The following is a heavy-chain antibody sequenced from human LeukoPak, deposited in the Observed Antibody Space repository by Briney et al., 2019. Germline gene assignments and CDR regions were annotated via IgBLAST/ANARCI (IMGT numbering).Heavy chain of an antibody. CDR1: GDSISAYY. V-gene: IGHV4-4*07. J-gene: IGHJ6*02. D-gene: IGHD3-9*01. CDR2: VYRTGNT. CDR3: ARDDFEYSVHYGMDV. Sequence: SETLSLTCSVSGDSISAYYWSWIRQPAGKGLEWIGRVYRTGNTNYNPSLQSRVTMSVDTSKNQISLRLRSVTAADTAVYFCARDDFEYSVHYGMDVWGQGTAVTVSS.